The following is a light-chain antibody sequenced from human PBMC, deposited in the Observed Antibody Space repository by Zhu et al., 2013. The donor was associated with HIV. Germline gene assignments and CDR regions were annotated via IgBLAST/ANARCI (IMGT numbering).Light chain of an antibody. CDR1: QSVRGN. CDR2: GSS. V-gene: IGKV3-15*01. J-gene: IGKJ1*01. Sequence: EVVMTQSPATLSVSPGERATLSCRPSQSVRGNLAWYQQKPGQAPRLLIFGSSTRATGVPARFSGSGSGTEFTLTVSGLQSEDFAVYYCQQYNNWPSWTFGQGTKVEMK. CDR3: QQYNNWPSWT.